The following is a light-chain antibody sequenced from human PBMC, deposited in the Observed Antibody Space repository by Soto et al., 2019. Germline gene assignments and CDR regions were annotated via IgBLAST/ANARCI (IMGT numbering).Light chain of an antibody. J-gene: IGKJ2*01. V-gene: IGKV1-5*03. CDR1: QTISSS. CDR3: QQYIRYSPYT. CDR2: KAS. Sequence: DIQMPQFPSTLSASIGARVTITCRASQTISSSLAWYQQKPGKAPKLLIYKASNLETGVPSRFSGSGSGTEFALTISSLQTDDFATYYCQQYIRYSPYTFGQGTRLEIK.